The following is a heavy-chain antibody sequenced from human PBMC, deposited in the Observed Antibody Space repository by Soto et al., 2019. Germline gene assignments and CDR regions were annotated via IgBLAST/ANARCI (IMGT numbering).Heavy chain of an antibody. D-gene: IGHD4-17*01. CDR1: GFTFSSYG. Sequence: GGSLRLSCAASGFTFSSYGMHWVRQAPGKGLEWVAVISYDGSTKYYADSVKGRFTISRDNAKNTVYLHLNSLRGEDTAVYFCARAQSSTVITSTHFDPWGQGTLVTVSS. V-gene: IGHV3-30*03. CDR3: ARAQSSTVITSTHFDP. CDR2: ISYDGSTK. J-gene: IGHJ5*02.